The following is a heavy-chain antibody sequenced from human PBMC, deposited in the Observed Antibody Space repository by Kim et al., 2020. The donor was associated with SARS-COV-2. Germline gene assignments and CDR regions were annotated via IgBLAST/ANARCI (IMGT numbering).Heavy chain of an antibody. J-gene: IGHJ4*02. D-gene: IGHD1-20*01. CDR3: ARGPINNRDTWNFDY. V-gene: IGHV4-59*09. Sequence: NPSLKSRVTITADTSKNQFSLSLTSGTAADTAIYYCARGPINNRDTWNFDYWGQGTLVTVSS.